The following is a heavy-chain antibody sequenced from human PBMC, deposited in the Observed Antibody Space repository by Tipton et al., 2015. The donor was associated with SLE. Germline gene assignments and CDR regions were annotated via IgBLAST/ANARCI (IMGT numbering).Heavy chain of an antibody. V-gene: IGHV4-34*01. CDR2: INHSGST. D-gene: IGHD1-26*01. Sequence: TLSLTCAVYGGSFSGYYWSWIRQVPGKGLEWIGEINHSGSTNYNPSRKSRVTISVDTSKNQFSLKLSSVTAADTAVYYCASRGTKGYNWFDPWGQGTLVTVSS. J-gene: IGHJ5*02. CDR3: ASRGTKGYNWFDP. CDR1: GGSFSGYY.